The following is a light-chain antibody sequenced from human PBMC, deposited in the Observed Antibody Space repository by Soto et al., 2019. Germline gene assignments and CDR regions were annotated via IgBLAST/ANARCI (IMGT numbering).Light chain of an antibody. CDR3: QQYHNLPRT. J-gene: IGKJ2*01. CDR2: DAS. V-gene: IGKV1-33*01. Sequence: DIQMTQFPSSLSASVGDIVTITCQASHDISNSLNWFQQKPGKAPKLLISDASNLETGVPSRFAGGGSGTDFTFDISSLQPEDLATYYCQQYHNLPRTFGQGTKLVI. CDR1: HDISNS.